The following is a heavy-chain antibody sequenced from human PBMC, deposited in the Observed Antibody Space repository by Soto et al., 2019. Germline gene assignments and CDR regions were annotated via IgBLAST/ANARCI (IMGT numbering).Heavy chain of an antibody. J-gene: IGHJ6*02. CDR3: ARHGVWFGELTFYYGMDV. V-gene: IGHV4-4*02. CDR1: GGSISSSNW. Sequence: QVQLQESGPGLVKPSGPLSLTCAVSGGSISSSNWWSWVRQPPGKGLEWIGEIYHSGSTNYNPSLKSRVTISVDKTKNQCSLKLSSVTAADTAVYYCARHGVWFGELTFYYGMDVWGQGTTVTASS. D-gene: IGHD3-10*01. CDR2: IYHSGST.